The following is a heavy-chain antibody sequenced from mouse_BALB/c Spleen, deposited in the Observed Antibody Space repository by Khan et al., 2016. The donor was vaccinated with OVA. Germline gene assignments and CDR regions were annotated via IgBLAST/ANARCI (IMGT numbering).Heavy chain of an antibody. CDR2: ILPGSNST. D-gene: IGHD4-1*01. CDR3: ARGRELGDY. J-gene: IGHJ2*01. CDR1: GYTFSSYW. V-gene: IGHV1-9*01. Sequence: QVRLQQSGAELMKPGASVKISCKATGYTFSSYWIEWVKQRPGHGLEWIGEILPGSNSTDYNEKFKDKATVTADTSSNTAYMQLSSLTSEDSAVXYCARGRELGDYWGQGTTLTVSS.